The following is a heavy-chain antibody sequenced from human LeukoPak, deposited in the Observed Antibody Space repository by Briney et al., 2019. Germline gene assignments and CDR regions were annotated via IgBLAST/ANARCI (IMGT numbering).Heavy chain of an antibody. CDR3: TRGDYYDSSGYSFLFDY. Sequence: PGGSLRLSCAASGFTFSSYGMHWVRQAPGKGLEWVGFIRNKAHGGTTEYAASVKGRFSISRDDSKSIAYLQMNSLKTEDTAVYYCTRGDYYDSSGYSFLFDYWGQGAPVTVSS. CDR1: GFTFSSYG. CDR2: IRNKAHGGTT. D-gene: IGHD3-22*01. V-gene: IGHV3-49*04. J-gene: IGHJ4*02.